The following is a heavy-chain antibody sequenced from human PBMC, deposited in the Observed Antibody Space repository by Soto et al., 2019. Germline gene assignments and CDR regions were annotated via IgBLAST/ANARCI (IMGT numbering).Heavy chain of an antibody. V-gene: IGHV3-23*01. Sequence: GGSLRLSCAASGFTFSSYAMSWVRQAPGKGLEWVSAISGSGGSTYYADSVKGRFTISRDNSKNTLYLQMNSLRAEDTAVYYCAKASPHDFWSGYYQHYFDYWGQGTLVTVSS. CDR2: ISGSGGST. D-gene: IGHD3-3*01. CDR3: AKASPHDFWSGYYQHYFDY. CDR1: GFTFSSYA. J-gene: IGHJ4*02.